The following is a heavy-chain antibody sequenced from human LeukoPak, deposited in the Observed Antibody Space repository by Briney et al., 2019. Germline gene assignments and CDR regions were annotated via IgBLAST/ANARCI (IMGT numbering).Heavy chain of an antibody. D-gene: IGHD4-17*01. J-gene: IGHJ4*02. Sequence: GGPLRLSCAASGFISSSYWMHWVRQPPGKGLVYIACINTDGFSTSYADSVKSRFTISRDNAKNTLYLQMNSLRAEDTAVYYCARSRTYGDYGRGLDYWGQGTLVTVSS. CDR2: INTDGFST. CDR1: GFISSSYW. CDR3: ARSRTYGDYGRGLDY. V-gene: IGHV3-74*01.